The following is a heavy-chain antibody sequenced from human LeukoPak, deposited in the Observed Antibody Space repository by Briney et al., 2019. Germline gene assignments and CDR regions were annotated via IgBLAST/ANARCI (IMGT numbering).Heavy chain of an antibody. CDR1: GYTFTIYG. CDR2: ISAYNGNT. CDR3: ARDTGSAGSGWSFDY. Sequence: GASVKVSCKASGYTFTIYGISWVRQAPGQGHEWMGWISAYNGNTNYAQKLQGIVTMTTDTSTSTAYMELRSLRSDDTAVYYCARDTGSAGSGWSFDYWGQGTLVTVSS. D-gene: IGHD6-19*01. J-gene: IGHJ4*02. V-gene: IGHV1-18*01.